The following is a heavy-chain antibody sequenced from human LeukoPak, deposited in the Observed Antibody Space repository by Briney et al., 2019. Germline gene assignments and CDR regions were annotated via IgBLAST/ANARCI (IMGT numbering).Heavy chain of an antibody. CDR1: GFTFSSYA. V-gene: IGHV3-23*01. Sequence: GGSLRLSCAASGFTFSSYAMSWVRQAPGKGLEWVSAISGSGGSTYYADSVKGRFTISRDNSKNTLYLQMNSLRAEDTAVHYCARVKSSLKYYYYYYYMDVWGKGTTVTVSS. CDR2: ISGSGGST. D-gene: IGHD6-19*01. CDR3: ARVKSSLKYYYYYYYMDV. J-gene: IGHJ6*03.